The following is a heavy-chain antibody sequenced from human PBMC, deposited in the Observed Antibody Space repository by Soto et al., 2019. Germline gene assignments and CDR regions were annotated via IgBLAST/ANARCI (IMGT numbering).Heavy chain of an antibody. V-gene: IGHV1-69*08. CDR2: IIPLLNIA. D-gene: IGHD5-12*01. CDR1: GGPFSNDI. J-gene: IGHJ4*02. Sequence: QVQLVQSGAEVKKPGSSVKVSCKASGGPFSNDIITWVRQAPGQGLEWMGRIIPLLNIANCAQKFQGRVTITADRSTGTAYMELNSLRSEDTAVYYCARDSPIGSTFSGYDAIDYWGQGTLVTVSS. CDR3: ARDSPIGSTFSGYDAIDY.